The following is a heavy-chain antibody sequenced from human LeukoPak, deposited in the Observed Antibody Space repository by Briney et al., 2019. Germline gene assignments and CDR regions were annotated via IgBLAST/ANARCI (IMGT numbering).Heavy chain of an antibody. J-gene: IGHJ4*02. CDR1: GFTFSSYS. CDR2: ISSSSGYI. Sequence: PGGSLRLSCAASGFTFSSYSMNWVRQAPGKGLEWVSSISSSSGYIYYADSVKGRFTISRDNAKNSLYLQMNSLRAEDTAVYYCARGHSGYDHWGQGTLVTVSS. D-gene: IGHD5-12*01. V-gene: IGHV3-21*01. CDR3: ARGHSGYDH.